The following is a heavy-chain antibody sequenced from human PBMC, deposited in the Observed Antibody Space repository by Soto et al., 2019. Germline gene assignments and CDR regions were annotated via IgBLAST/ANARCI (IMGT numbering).Heavy chain of an antibody. CDR2: INHSGST. CDR1: GGSFSGYY. J-gene: IGHJ3*02. V-gene: IGHV4-34*01. CDR3: ARERAVAGTRTGDALDI. Sequence: PSETLSLTCAVYGGSFSGYYWSWIRQPPGKGLEWIGEINHSGSTNYNPSLKSRVTISVDTSKNQFSLKLSSVTAADTAVYYCARERAVAGTRTGDALDIWGQGTMVTVSS. D-gene: IGHD6-19*01.